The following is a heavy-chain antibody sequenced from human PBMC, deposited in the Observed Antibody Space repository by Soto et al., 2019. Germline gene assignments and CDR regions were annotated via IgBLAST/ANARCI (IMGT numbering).Heavy chain of an antibody. J-gene: IGHJ6*02. CDR1: GGAVSSGSYY. CDR3: ARDGGYYYGMDV. CDR2: IYYSGST. V-gene: IGHV4-61*01. D-gene: IGHD3-16*01. Sequence: PSETLSLTCTVSGGAVSSGSYYWSWIRQPPGKGLEWIGYIYYSGSTNYNPSLKSRVTISVDTSKNQFSLKLSSVTAADTAVYYCARDGGYYYGMDVWGQGTTGT.